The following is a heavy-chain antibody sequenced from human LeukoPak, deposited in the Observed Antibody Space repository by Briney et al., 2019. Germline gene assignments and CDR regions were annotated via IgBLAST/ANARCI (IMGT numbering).Heavy chain of an antibody. CDR1: GFTFNNYA. V-gene: IGHV3-30-3*01. CDR3: ARAPVQGAVAGVDY. J-gene: IGHJ4*02. D-gene: IGHD6-19*01. CDR2: VTYDGNNK. Sequence: GGSLRLSCAASGFTFNNYAMHWVRQAPGKGLEWVAVVTYDGNNKYYADSVKGRFTVSRDNSRNTVNLQMNSLRGEDTAVYYCARAPVQGAVAGVDYWGQGTLVTVSS.